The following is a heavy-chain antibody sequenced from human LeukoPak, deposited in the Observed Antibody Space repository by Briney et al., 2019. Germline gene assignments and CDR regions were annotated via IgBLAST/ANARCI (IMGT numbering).Heavy chain of an antibody. CDR2: ISSSSSYV. J-gene: IGHJ3*02. D-gene: IGHD6-19*01. V-gene: IGHV3-21*01. CDR3: ARASGYTSGWYDDAFDI. CDR1: GFTFSSYS. Sequence: GGSLRLSCAASGFTFSSYSMNWVRQAPGKGLEWVSSISSSSSYVYYADSVKGRFTISRDNAKNSLYLQMNSLRAEDTAVYYCARASGYTSGWYDDAFDIWGQGTMVTVSS.